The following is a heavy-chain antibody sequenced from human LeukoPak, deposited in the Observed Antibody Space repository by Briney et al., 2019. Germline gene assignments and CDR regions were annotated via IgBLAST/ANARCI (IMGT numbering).Heavy chain of an antibody. J-gene: IGHJ4*02. CDR2: INPNSGAT. Sequence: ASVKVSCKASGGTFSSYAISWVRQAPGQGLEWMGWINPNSGATNYAQKFQGWVTMPRDTSINTVYMELSRLRSDDMALYYCARGPNSSSWFFDYWGQGTLVTVSS. CDR1: GGTFSSYA. CDR3: ARGPNSSSWFFDY. V-gene: IGHV1-2*04. D-gene: IGHD6-13*01.